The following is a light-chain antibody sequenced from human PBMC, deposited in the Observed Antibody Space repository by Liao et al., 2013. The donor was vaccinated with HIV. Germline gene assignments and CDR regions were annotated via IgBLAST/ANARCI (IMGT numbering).Light chain of an antibody. V-gene: IGLV3-1*01. CDR2: QDS. Sequence: SYELTQPPSVSVSPGQTASITCSGNKLGDKYACWYQQKPGQSPVLVIYQDSQRPSGIPERISGSNSGNTATLTISGTQAMDEADYYCQAWDYSTGVVFGGGTKLTVL. CDR1: KLGDKY. CDR3: QAWDYSTGVV. J-gene: IGLJ2*01.